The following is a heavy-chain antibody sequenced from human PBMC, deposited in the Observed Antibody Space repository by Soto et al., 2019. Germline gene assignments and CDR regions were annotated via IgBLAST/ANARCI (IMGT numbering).Heavy chain of an antibody. D-gene: IGHD3-22*01. CDR1: GGSISSGGYY. CDR3: ARDGRHYYDSSGYYYFDY. V-gene: IGHV4-31*03. Sequence: LSLTCTVSGGSISSGGYYWSWIRQHPGKGLEWIGYIYYSGSTYYNPSLKSRVTISVDTSKNQFSLKLSSVTAADTAVYYCARDGRHYYDSSGYYYFDYWGQGTLVTVSS. CDR2: IYYSGST. J-gene: IGHJ4*02.